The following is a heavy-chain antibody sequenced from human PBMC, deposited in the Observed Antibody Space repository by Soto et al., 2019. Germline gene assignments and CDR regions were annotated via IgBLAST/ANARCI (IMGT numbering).Heavy chain of an antibody. CDR3: ARESVTGTTYYFDY. D-gene: IGHD1-7*01. CDR2: ISAYNGNT. J-gene: IGHJ4*02. V-gene: IGHV1-18*04. Sequence: SVKVYCKASGYTFTSYGISWWRQAPGQGLEWMGWISAYNGNTNYAQKLQGRVTMTTDTSTSTAYMELRSLRSDDTAVYYCARESVTGTTYYFDYWGQGTLVTVSS. CDR1: GYTFTSYG.